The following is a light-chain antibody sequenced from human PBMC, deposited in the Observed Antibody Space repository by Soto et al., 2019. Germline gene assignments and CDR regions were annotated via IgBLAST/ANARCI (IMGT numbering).Light chain of an antibody. V-gene: IGKV3-20*01. CDR2: GSS. Sequence: EVVLTQSPGTLSLSPGERATLSCRASQSIINNYLAWYQQRPGQAPRLLIYGSSDRATGIPCRFSGSGSGTDFTLTISRREPEDFAVYYCHQDGRSPPYTFGQGTKVEI. CDR3: HQDGRSPPYT. J-gene: IGKJ2*01. CDR1: QSIINNY.